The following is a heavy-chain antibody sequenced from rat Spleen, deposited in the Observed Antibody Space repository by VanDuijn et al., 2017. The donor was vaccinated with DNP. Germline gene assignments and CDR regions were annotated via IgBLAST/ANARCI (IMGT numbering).Heavy chain of an antibody. Sequence: QVQLRESGPGLVQPSQTLSLTCTVSGFSLTSYGVIWFRQPPGKGLEWIAAISSGGTTYYNSALKSRLRISRDTSKSLVFLKMNSLQTEDTAIYFCSRDRDSTGIRTWYFDFWGPGTMVTVSS. CDR3: SRDRDSTGIRTWYFDF. CDR2: ISSGGTT. V-gene: IGHV2S12*01. CDR1: GFSLTSYG. J-gene: IGHJ1*01. D-gene: IGHD1-4*01.